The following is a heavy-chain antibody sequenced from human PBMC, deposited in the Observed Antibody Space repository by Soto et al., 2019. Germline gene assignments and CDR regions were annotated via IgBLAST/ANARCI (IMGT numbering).Heavy chain of an antibody. CDR3: ARDMITMVRGPLGNNWFDP. V-gene: IGHV1-69*04. Sequence: SVKVSCKASGGTFSSYTISWVRQAPGQGLEWMGRIIPILGIANYAQKFQGRVTITADKSTSTAYMELSSLRSEDTAVYYCARDMITMVRGPLGNNWFDPWGQGTLVTVSS. CDR1: GGTFSSYT. D-gene: IGHD3-10*01. J-gene: IGHJ5*02. CDR2: IIPILGIA.